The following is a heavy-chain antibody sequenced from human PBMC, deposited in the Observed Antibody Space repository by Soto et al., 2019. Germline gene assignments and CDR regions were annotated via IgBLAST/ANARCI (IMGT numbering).Heavy chain of an antibody. CDR2: INPNSGGT. D-gene: IGHD2-2*01. J-gene: IGHJ6*02. V-gene: IGHV1-2*02. Sequence: ASVKVSCKASGYTFTGYYMHWVRQAPGQGLEWMGWINPNSGGTNYAQKFQGRVTMTRDTSISTAYMELSRLRSDDTAVYYCARDPARIYCSSTSCSYYYYYGMDVWGQGTTVTVYS. CDR1: GYTFTGYY. CDR3: ARDPARIYCSSTSCSYYYYYGMDV.